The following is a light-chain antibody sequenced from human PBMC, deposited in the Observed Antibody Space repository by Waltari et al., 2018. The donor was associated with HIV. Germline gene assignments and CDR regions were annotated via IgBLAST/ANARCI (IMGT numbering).Light chain of an antibody. CDR3: QVWDSDSDHVI. Sequence: QSALTQPASVSGSPGQSVTISCTGTNSNVGSYNLVSWYQQHPGIAPKVIIYEVTQRPSGIPERFSGSNSGNTATLTISRVEVGDEADYYCQVWDSDSDHVIFGGGTKLTVL. CDR1: NSNVGSYNL. J-gene: IGLJ2*01. V-gene: IGLV2-14*02. CDR2: EVT.